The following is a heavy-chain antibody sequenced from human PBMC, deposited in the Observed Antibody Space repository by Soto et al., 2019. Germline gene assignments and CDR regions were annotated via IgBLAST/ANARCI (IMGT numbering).Heavy chain of an antibody. Sequence: EVQLLESGGGLVQPGGSLRLSCAASGFTFSSYAMSWVRQAPGKGLEWVSAISGSGGSTYYADSVKGRFTIFRDNSKNKLYLQMNSVRAEDTAVYYCANLALFDFWSGYYSGYYYYMDVWGKGTTVTVSS. V-gene: IGHV3-23*01. CDR3: ANLALFDFWSGYYSGYYYYMDV. J-gene: IGHJ6*03. CDR1: GFTFSSYA. D-gene: IGHD3-3*01. CDR2: ISGSGGST.